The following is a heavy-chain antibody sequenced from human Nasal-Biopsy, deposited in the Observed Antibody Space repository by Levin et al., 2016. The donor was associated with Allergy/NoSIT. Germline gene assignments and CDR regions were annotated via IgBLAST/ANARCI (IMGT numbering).Heavy chain of an antibody. J-gene: IGHJ6*03. V-gene: IGHV3-23*01. Sequence: GGSLRLSCAASGFPFSSYAMNWVRQAPGKGLGWVSAISGSGASTFYADSVKGRFTISRDKSKNTLYLQMNILRAEDTAVYYCARVAIFDPRFYMDVWGKGTAVTVSS. CDR3: ARVAIFDPRFYMDV. CDR1: GFPFSSYA. D-gene: IGHD3-3*01. CDR2: ISGSGAST.